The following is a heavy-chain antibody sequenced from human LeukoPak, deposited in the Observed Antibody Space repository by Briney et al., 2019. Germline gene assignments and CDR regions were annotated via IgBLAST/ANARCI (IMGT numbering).Heavy chain of an antibody. D-gene: IGHD6-19*01. CDR1: GFTVRSNN. V-gene: IGHV3-66*01. Sequence: GGSLRLSCAASGFTVRSNNMNWVRRAPGKGLEWVSVIYSDGSTYYADSVKGRFTISRDFSKNTLYLQMNSLRVEDTAVYYCARLTVSGQLDYWGQGTLVTVSS. CDR2: IYSDGST. J-gene: IGHJ4*02. CDR3: ARLTVSGQLDY.